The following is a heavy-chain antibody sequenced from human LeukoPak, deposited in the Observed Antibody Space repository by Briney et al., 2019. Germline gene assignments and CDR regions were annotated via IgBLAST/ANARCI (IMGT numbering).Heavy chain of an antibody. CDR3: ARGNSLGGWFDP. CDR1: GGSFSGYY. CDR2: IYYSGST. Sequence: SETLSLTCAVYGGSFSGYYWSWIRQPPGKGLEWIGSIYYSGSTYYNPSLKSRVTISVDTSKNRFSLKLSSVTAADTAVYYCARGNSLGGWFDPWGQGTLVTVSS. D-gene: IGHD3-16*01. J-gene: IGHJ5*02. V-gene: IGHV4-34*01.